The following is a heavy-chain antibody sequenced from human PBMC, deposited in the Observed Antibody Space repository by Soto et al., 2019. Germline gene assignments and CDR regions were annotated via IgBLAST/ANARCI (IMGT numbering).Heavy chain of an antibody. V-gene: IGHV4-34*01. CDR1: GGSFSGYY. CDR3: AREGSSSSGLDY. J-gene: IGHJ4*02. D-gene: IGHD6-6*01. CDR2: INHSGST. Sequence: SETLSLTCAVYGGSFSGYYWSWIRQPPGKGLEWIGEINHSGSTNYNPSLKSRVTISVDTSKNQFSLKLSSVTAADTAVYYCAREGSSSSGLDYWGQGTLVTVSS.